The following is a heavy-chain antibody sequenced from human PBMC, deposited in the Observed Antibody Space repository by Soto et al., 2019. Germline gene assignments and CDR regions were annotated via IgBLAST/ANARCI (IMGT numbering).Heavy chain of an antibody. CDR1: GYTFTSYY. J-gene: IGHJ4*02. CDR3: AREEYSYGSGAFFHS. V-gene: IGHV1-46*01. Sequence: AAVKVSWKASGYTFTSYYMHWVRQAPGRGLEWMGIINPSGGSTSYEQKFQGRVTMTRDTSTSTVYMELSSLRSEDTAVYYCAREEYSYGSGAFFHSWGQGTLVTV. D-gene: IGHD3-10*01. CDR2: INPSGGST.